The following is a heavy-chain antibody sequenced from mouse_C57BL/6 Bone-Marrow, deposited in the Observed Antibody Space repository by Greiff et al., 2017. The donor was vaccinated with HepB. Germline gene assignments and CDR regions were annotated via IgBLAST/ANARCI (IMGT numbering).Heavy chain of an antibody. V-gene: IGHV1-81*01. CDR2: IYPRSGNT. Sequence: VKLQESGAELARPGASVKLSCKASGYTFTSYGISWVKQRTGQGLEWIGEIYPRSGNTYYNEKFKGKATLTADKSSSTAYMELRSLTSEDSAVYFCAREGDWYFDVWGTGTTVTVSS. CDR3: AREGDWYFDV. CDR1: GYTFTSYG. J-gene: IGHJ1*03.